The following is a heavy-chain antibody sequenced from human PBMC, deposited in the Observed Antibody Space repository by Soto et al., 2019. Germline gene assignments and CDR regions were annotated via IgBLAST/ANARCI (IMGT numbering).Heavy chain of an antibody. D-gene: IGHD3-22*01. CDR3: AKSPPQYYDSSGYFEAAY. CDR2: ISGSGGST. CDR1: GFTFSSYA. J-gene: IGHJ4*02. V-gene: IGHV3-23*01. Sequence: GGSLRLSCAASGFTFSSYAMSWVRQAPGKGLEWVSAISGSGGSTYYADSVKGRFTISRDNSKNTLYLQMNSLRAEDTAVYYCAKSPPQYYDSSGYFEAAYWGQGTLVTVSS.